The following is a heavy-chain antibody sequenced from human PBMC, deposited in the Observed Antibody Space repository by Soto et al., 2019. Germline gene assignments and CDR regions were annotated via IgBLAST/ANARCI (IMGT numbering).Heavy chain of an antibody. J-gene: IGHJ4*02. Sequence: QVRLVQSGAEVKKPGSSVKDSCKASGGTFSNFAINWVRQAPGQGLELMGGIILPFGVPHYAQKFQGRVTIAADESMTTAYMDLSGLRSEDPAVYSCARGPDYEGNFDYWGPGTLVTVSS. CDR3: ARGPDYEGNFDY. D-gene: IGHD4-17*01. V-gene: IGHV1-69*12. CDR2: IILPFGVP. CDR1: GGTFSNFA.